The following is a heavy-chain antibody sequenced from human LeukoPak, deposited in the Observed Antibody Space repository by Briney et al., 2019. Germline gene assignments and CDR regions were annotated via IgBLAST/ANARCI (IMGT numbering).Heavy chain of an antibody. J-gene: IGHJ4*02. CDR1: GFTFSSYA. CDR2: ISYDGSNK. D-gene: IGHD3-3*01. Sequence: GGSLRLSCAASGFTFSSYAMHWVRQAPGKGLEWVAVISYDGSNKYYADSVKGRFTISRDNSKNTLYLQMNSLRAEDTAVYYCARGYYDFWSGYRSDYFDFWGQGTLVTVSS. CDR3: ARGYYDFWSGYRSDYFDF. V-gene: IGHV3-30-3*01.